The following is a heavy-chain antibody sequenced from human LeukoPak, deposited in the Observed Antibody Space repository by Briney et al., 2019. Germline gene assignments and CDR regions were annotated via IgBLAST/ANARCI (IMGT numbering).Heavy chain of an antibody. CDR3: ARGGASSHWFGS. Sequence: SETLSLTCTVSGGSISGYYWSWIRQPPGKGLEWIGNIYYSGSTNYNPSLKSRVTISVDTSKNQFSLKLSSVTAADTAVYYCARGGASSHWFGSWGQGTLVTVSS. CDR1: GGSISGYY. J-gene: IGHJ5*01. CDR2: IYYSGST. D-gene: IGHD6-13*01. V-gene: IGHV4-59*08.